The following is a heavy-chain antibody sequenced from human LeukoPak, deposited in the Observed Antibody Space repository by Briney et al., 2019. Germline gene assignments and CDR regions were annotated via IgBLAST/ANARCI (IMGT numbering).Heavy chain of an antibody. CDR2: TYYRSKWYN. J-gene: IGHJ4*02. CDR1: GDSVSSNSAA. CDR3: ARDRYSGYVSPAASDY. D-gene: IGHD5-12*01. V-gene: IGHV6-1*01. Sequence: SQTLSLTCAISGDSVSSNSAAWNWIRQTPSRGLEWLGRTYYRSKWYNDYAVSVKSRITINPDTSKNQFSLKLSSVTAADTAVYYCARDRYSGYVSPAASDYWGQGTLVTVSS.